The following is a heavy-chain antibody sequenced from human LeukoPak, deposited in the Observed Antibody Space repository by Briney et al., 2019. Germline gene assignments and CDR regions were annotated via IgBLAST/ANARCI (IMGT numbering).Heavy chain of an antibody. V-gene: IGHV4-4*07. CDR2: IYTSGST. D-gene: IGHD2-2*01. CDR1: GGSISSYY. J-gene: IGHJ4*02. CDR3: ARSIVVVPAAKDYFDY. Sequence: PSETLSLTRTVSGGSISSYYWSWIRQPAGKGLEWIGRIYTSGSTNYNPSLKSRVTISVDTSKNQFSLKLSSVTAADTAVYYCARSIVVVPAAKDYFDYWGQGTLVTVSS.